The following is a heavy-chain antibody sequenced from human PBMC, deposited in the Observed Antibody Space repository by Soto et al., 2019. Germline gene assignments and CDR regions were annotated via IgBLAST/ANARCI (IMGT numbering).Heavy chain of an antibody. CDR3: AKDAPHCSSTSCYWFGFDP. V-gene: IGHV3-23*01. D-gene: IGHD2-2*01. CDR1: GFAFSSYA. Sequence: PGGSLRLSCAASGFAFSSYAMSWVRQAPGKGLEWVSAISGSGGSTYYADSVKGRFTISRDNSKNTLYLQMNSLRAEDTAVYYCAKDAPHCSSTSCYWFGFDPWGQGTLVTVSS. CDR2: ISGSGGST. J-gene: IGHJ5*02.